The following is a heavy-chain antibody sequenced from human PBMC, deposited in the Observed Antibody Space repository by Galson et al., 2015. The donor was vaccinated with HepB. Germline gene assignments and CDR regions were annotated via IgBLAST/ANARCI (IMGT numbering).Heavy chain of an antibody. V-gene: IGHV3-30*18. D-gene: IGHD6-19*01. CDR3: AKIPPSSGWEDFDY. CDR2: ISYDGSNK. CDR1: GFTFSSYG. Sequence: SLRLSCAASGFTFSSYGMHWVRQAPGKGLEWVAVISYDGSNKYYADSVKGRFTISRDNSKNTLYLQMNSLRAEDTAVYYCAKIPPSSGWEDFDYWVQGTLVTVSS. J-gene: IGHJ4*02.